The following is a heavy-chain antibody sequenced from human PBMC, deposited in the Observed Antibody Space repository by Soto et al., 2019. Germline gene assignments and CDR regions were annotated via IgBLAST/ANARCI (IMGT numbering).Heavy chain of an antibody. V-gene: IGHV1-18*04. CDR2: ISAYNGNT. D-gene: IGHD2-21*02. CDR3: ARVPIVVVTAANYYGMDV. J-gene: IGHJ6*02. Sequence: QVQLVQSGAEVKKPGASVKVSCKASGYTFSSYDISWVRQAPGQGLEWMGWISAYNGNTNYAQNLQSRVTMTTDKSTTTSYMELRSLRSDDTAVYYCARVPIVVVTAANYYGMDVWGQGTTVTVSS. CDR1: GYTFSSYD.